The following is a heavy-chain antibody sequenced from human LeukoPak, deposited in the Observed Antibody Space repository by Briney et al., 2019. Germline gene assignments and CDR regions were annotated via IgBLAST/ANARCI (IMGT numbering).Heavy chain of an antibody. CDR2: IYYSGST. V-gene: IGHV4-39*07. J-gene: IGHJ4*02. D-gene: IGHD3-10*01. Sequence: SETLSLTCTVSGGSISSNSYYWGWIRQPPGKGLEWIGSIYYSGSTYYNPSLKSRVTISVDTSKNQFSLKLSSVTAADTAVYYSASLVQYYYGSESYYPYWGQGTLVTVSS. CDR1: GGSISSNSYY. CDR3: ASLVQYYYGSESYYPY.